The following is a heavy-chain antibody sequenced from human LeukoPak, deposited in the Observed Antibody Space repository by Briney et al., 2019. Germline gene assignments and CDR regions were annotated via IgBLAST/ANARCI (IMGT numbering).Heavy chain of an antibody. V-gene: IGHV1-2*02. Sequence: GASVKVSCKASGYTFTGYCMYWVRQAPGQGLECMGWINPSSGVTNYAQKFQGRVTMTRDTSISTVYMELRRLTSDDTAVYYCARVPPRQQMGYYFDYWGQGTLVTVSS. J-gene: IGHJ4*02. CDR3: ARVPPRQQMGYYFDY. CDR2: INPSSGVT. CDR1: GYTFTGYC. D-gene: IGHD6-13*01.